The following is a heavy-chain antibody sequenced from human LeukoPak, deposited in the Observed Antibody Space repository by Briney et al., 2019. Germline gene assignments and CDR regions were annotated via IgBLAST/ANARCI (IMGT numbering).Heavy chain of an antibody. CDR1: GYTFTSYG. V-gene: IGHV1-18*01. D-gene: IGHD6-13*01. Sequence: GASVEVSCKASGYTFTSYGISWVRRAPGQGLEWMGWISAYNGNTNYAQKLQGRVTMTTDTSTSTAYMELRSLRSDDTAVYYCARAVGRYSSSWSYYYYYGMDVWGQGTTVTVSS. CDR2: ISAYNGNT. J-gene: IGHJ6*02. CDR3: ARAVGRYSSSWSYYYYYGMDV.